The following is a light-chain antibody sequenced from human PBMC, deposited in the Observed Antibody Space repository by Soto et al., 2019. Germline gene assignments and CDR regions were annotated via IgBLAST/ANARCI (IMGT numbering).Light chain of an antibody. V-gene: IGLV2-14*01. J-gene: IGLJ3*02. CDR1: SSDVGGYNY. Sequence: QSALTQPASVSGSPGQSITISCTGTSSDVGGYNYVSWYKQHPGKAHKLMIYEVSNRPSGVSNRFSGSTSGNTASLTISGLQAEDEADYYCSSYTSSSTLDVFGGGTKVTVL. CDR3: SSYTSSSTLDV. CDR2: EVS.